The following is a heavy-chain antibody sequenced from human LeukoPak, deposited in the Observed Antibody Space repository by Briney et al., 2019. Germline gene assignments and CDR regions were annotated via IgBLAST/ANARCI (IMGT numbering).Heavy chain of an antibody. D-gene: IGHD5-12*01. J-gene: IGHJ4*02. CDR2: ISSSGSTI. CDR3: ARAGYSGYDYVDY. Sequence: PGGSLRLSCAASGFTFSSYEMNWVRQAPGKGLEWVSYISSSGSTIYYADSVKGRFTIPRDNAKNSLYLQMNSLRAEDTAVYYCARAGYSGYDYVDYWGQGTLVTVSS. V-gene: IGHV3-48*03. CDR1: GFTFSSYE.